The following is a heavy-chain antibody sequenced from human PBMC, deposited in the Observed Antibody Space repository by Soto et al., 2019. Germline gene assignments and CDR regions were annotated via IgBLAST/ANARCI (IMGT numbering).Heavy chain of an antibody. CDR2: IYYSGST. V-gene: IGHV4-59*06. J-gene: IGHJ4*02. CDR1: GGSISSYY. CDR3: ARSPGSDGDSG. Sequence: SETLSLTCTVSGGSISSYYWSWIRQHPGKGLEWIGYIYYSGSTYYNPSLKSRVTISVDTSKDQFSLKLSSVTAADTAVYYCARSPGSDGDSGWGQGTLVTVSS. D-gene: IGHD4-17*01.